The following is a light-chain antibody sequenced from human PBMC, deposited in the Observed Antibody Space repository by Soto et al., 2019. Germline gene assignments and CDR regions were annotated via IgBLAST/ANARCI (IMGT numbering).Light chain of an antibody. V-gene: IGKV1-33*01. Sequence: IRMTQSPSSLSASTGDRVTITCRASQGISSWLAWYQQKPGKAPKLLIYDASNLETGVPSTFSGSGSGTDFTFTISSLQPEDIATYYCQQYDNLPITFGQGTRLEI. CDR3: QQYDNLPIT. CDR1: QGISSW. J-gene: IGKJ5*01. CDR2: DAS.